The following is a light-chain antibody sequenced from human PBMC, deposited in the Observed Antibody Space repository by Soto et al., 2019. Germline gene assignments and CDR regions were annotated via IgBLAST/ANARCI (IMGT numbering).Light chain of an antibody. CDR3: MQSLHLPWT. Sequence: DIVMTQNPLSLSVTPGQPASISCKSSQSLLNSDGRTYVYWYLQKPGQPPQLLICEVSYRFSGGAGRFSGRGVGDDFPLGIRRVEAEDGGTYYCMQSLHLPWTFGQGTKVEI. J-gene: IGKJ1*01. CDR1: QSLLNSDGRTY. V-gene: IGKV2D-29*01. CDR2: EVS.